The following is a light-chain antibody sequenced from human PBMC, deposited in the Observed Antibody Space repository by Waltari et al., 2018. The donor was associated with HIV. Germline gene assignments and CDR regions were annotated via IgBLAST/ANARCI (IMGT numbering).Light chain of an antibody. CDR3: TSYTSNNTVI. V-gene: IGLV2-14*03. CDR1: SRDAGGYTY. CDR2: DVS. J-gene: IGLJ2*01. Sequence: QSALTQPASVSGSPGQSITCSCTGTSRDAGGYTYVSWYQQHPGKVPKLMIYDVSNRPSGVSNRFSGSKSGNTASLTISGLQAEDEADYYCTSYTSNNTVIFGGGTKLTVL.